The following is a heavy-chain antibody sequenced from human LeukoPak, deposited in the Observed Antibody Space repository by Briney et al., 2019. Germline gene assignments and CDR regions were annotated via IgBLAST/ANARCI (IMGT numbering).Heavy chain of an antibody. CDR2: IIPIFGTA. CDR1: GGTFSSYA. J-gene: IGHJ4*02. V-gene: IGHV1-69*13. CDR3: ARVGCSGGSCYFRYYFDY. D-gene: IGHD2-15*01. Sequence: SVKVSCEASGGTFSSYATSGVRQAPGQGREWMGGIIPIFGTANYAQKFQGRVTITADESTSTAYMELSSLRSEDTAVYYCARVGCSGGSCYFRYYFDYWGQGTLVTVSP.